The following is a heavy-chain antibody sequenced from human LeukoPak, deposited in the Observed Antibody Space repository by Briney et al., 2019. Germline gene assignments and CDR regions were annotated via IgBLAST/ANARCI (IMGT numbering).Heavy chain of an antibody. J-gene: IGHJ4*02. Sequence: GRSLRLSCAASGFTFSSWAMHWVRQAPGKGLEWVAVIWYDGGNKYYVDSVKGRFTISRDNSKNTVYLQMNSLRADDTAVYYCARGEAGDSSAYHYNYWGQGTLVTVSS. V-gene: IGHV3-33*01. CDR2: IWYDGGNK. CDR3: ARGEAGDSSAYHYNY. D-gene: IGHD3-22*01. CDR1: GFTFSSWA.